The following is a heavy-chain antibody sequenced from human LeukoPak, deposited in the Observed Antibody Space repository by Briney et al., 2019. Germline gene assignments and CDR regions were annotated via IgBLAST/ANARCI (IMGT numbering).Heavy chain of an antibody. J-gene: IGHJ4*02. CDR3: ARDMAVAGEPDY. D-gene: IGHD6-19*01. V-gene: IGHV1-18*01. CDR2: ISAFNGNT. Sequence: ASVKVSCKASGGTFSSYGISWVRQAPGQGLEWMGWISAFNGNTKYAQNFQGRVTMTTDTSTTTAYMELRSLRSDDTAVYYCARDMAVAGEPDYWGQGTLVTVSS. CDR1: GGTFSSYG.